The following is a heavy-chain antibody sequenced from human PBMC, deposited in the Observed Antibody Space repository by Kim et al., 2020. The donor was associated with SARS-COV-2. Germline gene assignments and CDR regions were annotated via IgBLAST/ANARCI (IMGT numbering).Heavy chain of an antibody. CDR3: AKDGEFQTYYYDSSHGYYFDY. Sequence: GGSLRLSCAASGFTFSSYAMHWVRQAPGKGLEWVAVIWYDGSNKYYADSVKGRFTISRDNSKNTLYLQMNSLRAEDTAVYYCAKDGEFQTYYYDSSHGYYFDYWGQGTLVTVSS. CDR2: IWYDGSNK. J-gene: IGHJ4*02. D-gene: IGHD3-22*01. CDR1: GFTFSSYA. V-gene: IGHV3-33*06.